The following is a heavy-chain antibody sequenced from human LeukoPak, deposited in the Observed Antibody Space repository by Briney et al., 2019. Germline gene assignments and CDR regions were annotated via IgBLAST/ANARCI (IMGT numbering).Heavy chain of an antibody. CDR3: ASQPVITIFGVVNY. D-gene: IGHD3-3*01. CDR2: IYYSGST. CDR1: GGSISSSSYY. J-gene: IGHJ4*02. V-gene: IGHV4-39*01. Sequence: PSETLSLTCTVSGGSISSSSYYWGWIRQPPGKGLERIGSIYYSGSTYYNPSLKSRVTISVDTSKNQFSLKLSSVTAADTAVYYCASQPVITIFGVVNYWGQGTLVTVSS.